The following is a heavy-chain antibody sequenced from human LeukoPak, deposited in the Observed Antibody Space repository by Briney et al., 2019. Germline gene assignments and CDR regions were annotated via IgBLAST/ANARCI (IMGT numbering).Heavy chain of an antibody. V-gene: IGHV4-39*01. CDR3: GFGELSPYYFDY. D-gene: IGHD3-10*01. J-gene: IGHJ4*02. CDR1: GGSISSSSYY. CDR2: IYYSGST. Sequence: PSETLSLTCTVSGGSISSSSYYWGWIRQPPGKGLEWIRSIYYSGSTYYNPSLKSRVTISVDTSKNQFSLKLSSVTAADTAVYYCGFGELSPYYFDYWGQGTLVTVSS.